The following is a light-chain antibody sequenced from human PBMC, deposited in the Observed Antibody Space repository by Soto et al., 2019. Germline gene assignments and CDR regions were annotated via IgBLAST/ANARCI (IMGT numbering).Light chain of an antibody. V-gene: IGKV3-20*01. CDR3: QQYGKLPIT. CDR2: GAS. CDR1: QSVTSSY. J-gene: IGKJ5*01. Sequence: EIVLAQSPGTLSFSAGERATLSCGASQSVTSSYLTWYQQKPGLAPRLLIYGASPRAAGIPDRFSGSGSGTDFTLTISSLEPEDFAVYYCQQYGKLPITFGQGTRLEIK.